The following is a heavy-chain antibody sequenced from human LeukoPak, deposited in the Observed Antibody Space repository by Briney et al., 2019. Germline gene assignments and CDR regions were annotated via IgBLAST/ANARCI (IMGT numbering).Heavy chain of an antibody. CDR1: GFTLDDYT. V-gene: IGHV3-43*01. J-gene: IGHJ4*02. D-gene: IGHD3-16*01. CDR2: ISWDGGST. CDR3: ARGGAMADFDY. Sequence: SGGSLRLSCAASGFTLDDYTMHWVRQASGKGLEWVSLISWDGGSTYYTDSVKGRFTISRDNAKNSLYLQMNSLRAEDTAVYYCARGGAMADFDYWGQGTLVTVSS.